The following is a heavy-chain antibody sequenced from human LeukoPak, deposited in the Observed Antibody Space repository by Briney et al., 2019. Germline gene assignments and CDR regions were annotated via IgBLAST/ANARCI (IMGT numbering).Heavy chain of an antibody. J-gene: IGHJ2*01. V-gene: IGHV4-39*07. D-gene: IGHD3-16*01. CDR1: GGSISSSSYY. CDR3: AKGDPTFLFWYFDL. Sequence: SETLSLTCTVSGGSISSSSYYWGWIRQPPGKGLEWIGSIYYSGSTYYNPSLKSRVTISVDTSKNQFSLKLSSVTAADTAIYYCAKGDPTFLFWYFDLWGRGTLVTVSS. CDR2: IYYSGST.